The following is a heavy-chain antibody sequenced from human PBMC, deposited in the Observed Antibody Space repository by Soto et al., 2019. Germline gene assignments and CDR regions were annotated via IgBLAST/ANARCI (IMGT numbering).Heavy chain of an antibody. Sequence: PGGSLRLSCAASGFTLSTYDMHWVRQGTGKGLGWVAALSYAGDTYYPGSVKGRFTVSRESAKNSLYLQMNSLTAGDTAVYYCARDSLLPNYYYYYMDVWGKGTTVTVSS. CDR3: ARDSLLPNYYYYYMDV. J-gene: IGHJ6*03. CDR2: LSYAGDT. V-gene: IGHV3-13*01. CDR1: GFTLSTYD. D-gene: IGHD3-22*01.